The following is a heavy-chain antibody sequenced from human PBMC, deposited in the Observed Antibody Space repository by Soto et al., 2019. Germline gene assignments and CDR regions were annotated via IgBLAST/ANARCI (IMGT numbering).Heavy chain of an antibody. CDR2: IKPSGGST. CDR3: ARDRDYYDSSGYYPSYYYYGMDV. J-gene: IGHJ6*02. V-gene: IGHV1-46*01. Sequence: ASVKVSCKASGYTFTSYYMHWVRQAPGQGLEWMGIIKPSGGSTSYAQKFQGRVTMTRDTSTSTVYMELSSLRSEDTAVYYCARDRDYYDSSGYYPSYYYYGMDVWGQGTTVTVSS. D-gene: IGHD3-22*01. CDR1: GYTFTSYY.